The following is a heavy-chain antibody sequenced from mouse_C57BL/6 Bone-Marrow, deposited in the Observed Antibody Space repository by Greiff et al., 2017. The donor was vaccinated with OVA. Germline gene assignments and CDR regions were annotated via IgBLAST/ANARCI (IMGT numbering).Heavy chain of an antibody. Sequence: VQLQQSGPELVKPGASVKISCKASGYAFSSSWMNWVKQRPGKGLEWIGRIYPGDGDTNYNGKFKGKATLTADTSSSTAYMQLSSLTSEDSAVYYCARGIRYRCAYWGQGTLVTVSA. CDR3: ARGIRYRCAY. CDR1: GYAFSSSW. CDR2: IYPGDGDT. D-gene: IGHD1-1*01. V-gene: IGHV1-82*01. J-gene: IGHJ3*01.